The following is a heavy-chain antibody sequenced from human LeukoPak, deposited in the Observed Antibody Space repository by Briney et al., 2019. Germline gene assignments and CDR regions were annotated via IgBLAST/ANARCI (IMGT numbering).Heavy chain of an antibody. CDR1: GFTFDDYG. J-gene: IGHJ3*02. Sequence: GGSLRLSCGASGFTFDDYGMSWVRQAPGKGLEWVSGINWNGGSTGYADSVKGRFTISRDNAKNSLYLQMNSLRAEDTALYYCARDYSGTYLFDIWGRGTMVTVSS. D-gene: IGHD1-26*01. CDR3: ARDYSGTYLFDI. CDR2: INWNGGST. V-gene: IGHV3-20*04.